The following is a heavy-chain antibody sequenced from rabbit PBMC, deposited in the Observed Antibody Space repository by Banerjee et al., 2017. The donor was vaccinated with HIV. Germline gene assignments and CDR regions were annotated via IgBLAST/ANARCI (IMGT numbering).Heavy chain of an antibody. CDR1: GFSSGNYYM. CDR2: IYSGSGNT. D-gene: IGHD1-1*01. J-gene: IGHJ2*01. V-gene: IGHV1S45*01. Sequence: QEQLEESGGDLVKPGASLTLTCTASGFSSGNYYMNWVRQAPGKGLQWIGYIYSGSGNTFYANWAKGRFTVSKTSSTTVTLQMTSLTAADTATYFCARSASGVNDNSNCWGPGTLVTVS. CDR3: ARSASGVNDNSNC.